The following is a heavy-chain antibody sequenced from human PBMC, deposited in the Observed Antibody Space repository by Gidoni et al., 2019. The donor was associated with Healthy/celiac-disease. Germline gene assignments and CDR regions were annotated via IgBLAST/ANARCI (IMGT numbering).Heavy chain of an antibody. J-gene: IGHJ6*02. CDR3: ARAGGKYYYDSSGYYLDV. V-gene: IGHV4-61*02. Sequence: QVQLQESGPGLVKPSQTLSLTCTVSGGSISSGSYYWSWIRQPAGKGLEWIGRIYTSGSTNYNPSLKGRVTMSVDTSKNQFSLKLSSVTAADTAVYYCARAGGKYYYDSSGYYLDVWGQGTTVTVSS. D-gene: IGHD3-22*01. CDR1: GGSISSGSYY. CDR2: IYTSGST.